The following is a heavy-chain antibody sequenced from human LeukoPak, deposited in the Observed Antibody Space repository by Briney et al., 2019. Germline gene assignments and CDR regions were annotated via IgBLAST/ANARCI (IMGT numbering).Heavy chain of an antibody. Sequence: GGSLRLSCAASGFTFSNYEMNWFRQAPGKGLEWVSYISSSGSTIYYADSVKGRFTISRDNAKNSLYLQMNSLRAEDTAVYYCAREGYSYGFQHWGQGTLVTVSS. CDR2: ISSSGSTI. J-gene: IGHJ1*01. V-gene: IGHV3-48*03. D-gene: IGHD5-18*01. CDR1: GFTFSNYE. CDR3: AREGYSYGFQH.